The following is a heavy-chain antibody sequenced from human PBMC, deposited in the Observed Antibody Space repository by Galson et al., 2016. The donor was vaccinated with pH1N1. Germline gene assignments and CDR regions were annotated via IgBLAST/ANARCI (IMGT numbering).Heavy chain of an antibody. CDR3: ARFLYGDYLGCLDY. V-gene: IGHV2-70*01. Sequence: ALVKPTQTLTLTCTFSGFSLSTSGMCVSWIRQPPGKALEWLALIDWDDNKYNSTSLKTRLTTSKDTSKNQVVLTMTNVDPVDTATYSCARFLYGDYLGCLDYWGQGTLVTFSS. CDR1: GFSLSTSGMC. J-gene: IGHJ4*02. CDR2: IDWDDNK. D-gene: IGHD4-17*01.